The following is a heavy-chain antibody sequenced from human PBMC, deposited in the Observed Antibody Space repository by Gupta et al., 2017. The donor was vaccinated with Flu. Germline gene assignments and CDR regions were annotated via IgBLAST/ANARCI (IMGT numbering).Heavy chain of an antibody. CDR2: VFHTGST. CDR1: GYSIANGYY. J-gene: IGHJ4*02. CDR3: ARANSFYYTGWYFIDH. V-gene: IGHV4-38-2*01. Sequence: QVQLQESGPGMVKPSETLSLTCDVSGYSIANGYYWGWLRQPPGKGLEWIGSVFHTGSTITNPSLDSRLAMSVDTSRNQFSLNLRSVTVADTAIYYCARANSFYYTGWYFIDHWGQGTLVTVSS. D-gene: IGHD6-19*01.